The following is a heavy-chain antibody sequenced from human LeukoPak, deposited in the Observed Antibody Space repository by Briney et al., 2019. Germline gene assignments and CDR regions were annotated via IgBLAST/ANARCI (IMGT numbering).Heavy chain of an antibody. V-gene: IGHV3-7*01. CDR3: AREGITSGSPSFDY. Sequence: PGGSLRLSCAAYGFTFSSYWMSWVRQAPGKGLEWVANIKQDGSEKYYVDSVKGRFTISRDNAKNSLYLQMNSLRAEDTAVYYCAREGITSGSPSFDYWGQGTLVTVSS. D-gene: IGHD1-20*01. CDR2: IKQDGSEK. J-gene: IGHJ4*02. CDR1: GFTFSSYW.